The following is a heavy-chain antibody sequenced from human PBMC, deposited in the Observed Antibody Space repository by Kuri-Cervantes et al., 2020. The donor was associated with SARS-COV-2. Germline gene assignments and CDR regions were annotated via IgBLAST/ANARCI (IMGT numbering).Heavy chain of an antibody. Sequence: SETLSLTCTVSGGSISSSSYYWGWIRQPPGKGLEWIGEINHSGSTNYNPSLKSRVTISVDTSKNQFSLNLSPVTAADTAVYYCARPGGFLDVWGKGTTVTVSS. J-gene: IGHJ6*04. CDR1: GGSISSSSYY. D-gene: IGHD4-23*01. V-gene: IGHV4-39*07. CDR2: INHSGST. CDR3: ARPGGFLDV.